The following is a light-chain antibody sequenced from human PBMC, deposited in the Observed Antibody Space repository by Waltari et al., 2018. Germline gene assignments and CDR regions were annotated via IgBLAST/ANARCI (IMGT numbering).Light chain of an antibody. V-gene: IGLV3-9*01. CDR1: NIGSKN. CDR2: SDS. CDR3: QVWDSSTVV. Sequence: SYELTQPLSVSVALGQTARITCGGNNIGSKNVHWYQQKPGQAPVLVIYSDSNRPSGIPERFTASNSGNTATLTISRAQGGDEADYYCQVWDSSTVVFGGGTKLTVL. J-gene: IGLJ2*01.